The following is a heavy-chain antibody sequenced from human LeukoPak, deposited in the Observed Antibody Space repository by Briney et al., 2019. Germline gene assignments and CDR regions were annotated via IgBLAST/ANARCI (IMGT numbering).Heavy chain of an antibody. J-gene: IGHJ4*02. CDR3: ARDLVAAAGFDY. D-gene: IGHD6-13*01. CDR2: IIPIFGTA. V-gene: IGHV1-69*13. Sequence: SVKVSCKASGGTFSSYAISWVRQAPGQGPEWMGGIIPIFGTANYAQKFQDRVTITADESTSTAYMELSSLRSEDTAVYYCARDLVAAAGFDYWGQGTLVTVSS. CDR1: GGTFSSYA.